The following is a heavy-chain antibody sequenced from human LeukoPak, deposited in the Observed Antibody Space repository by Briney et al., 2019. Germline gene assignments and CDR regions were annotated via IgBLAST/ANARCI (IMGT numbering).Heavy chain of an antibody. V-gene: IGHV1-69*05. J-gene: IGHJ5*02. CDR2: IIPIFGTA. Sequence: ASVKVSCTASGGTFSSYAISWVRQAPGQGLEWMGGIIPIFGTANYAQKFQGRVTITTDESTSTAYMELSSLRSEDTAVYYCARGVAATAYNWFDPWGQGTLVTVSS. CDR1: GGTFSSYA. CDR3: ARGVAATAYNWFDP. D-gene: IGHD2-15*01.